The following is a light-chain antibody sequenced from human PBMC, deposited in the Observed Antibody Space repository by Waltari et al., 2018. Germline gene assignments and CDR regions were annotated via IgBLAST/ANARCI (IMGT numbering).Light chain of an antibody. CDR2: DAS. CDR3: QQRSNWPPTWT. Sequence: EIVLTQSQATLSLSPGERATLSCRASQSVSSYLAWYQQKPGQAPRLLIYDASSRATGIPARFSGSGSGTVFTLTISSLEPEDFAVYYCQQRSNWPPTWTFGQGTKVEIK. J-gene: IGKJ1*01. V-gene: IGKV3-11*01. CDR1: QSVSSY.